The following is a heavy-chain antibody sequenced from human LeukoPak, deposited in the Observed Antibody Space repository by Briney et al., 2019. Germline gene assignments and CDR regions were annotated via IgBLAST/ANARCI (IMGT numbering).Heavy chain of an antibody. CDR3: ARHTEGVVVTAAAFDI. Sequence: GESLKISCKGSGYSFTSYWIGWVRQMPGKGLEWMGIIYPGDSDTRYSPSFQGQVTISADKSISTAYLQWSSLKASDTAMYYCARHTEGVVVTAAAFDIWGQGTMVTVSS. D-gene: IGHD2-21*02. CDR2: IYPGDSDT. J-gene: IGHJ3*02. V-gene: IGHV5-51*01. CDR1: GYSFTSYW.